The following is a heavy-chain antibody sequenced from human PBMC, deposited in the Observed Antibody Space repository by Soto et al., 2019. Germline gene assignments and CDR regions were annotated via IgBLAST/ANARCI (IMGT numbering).Heavy chain of an antibody. D-gene: IGHD3-10*01. J-gene: IGHJ4*02. CDR2: INPSGGYT. Sequence: APVNVYCKASGYRFSSYYMNCVRQAPGQGLEWLGIINPSGGYTTYSQKFQGRVTITRDTSASTAYMDLSSLRSEDTAVYYCARDLGFGLSDYWGQGTLVTVSS. CDR3: ARDLGFGLSDY. V-gene: IGHV1-46*01. CDR1: GYRFSSYY.